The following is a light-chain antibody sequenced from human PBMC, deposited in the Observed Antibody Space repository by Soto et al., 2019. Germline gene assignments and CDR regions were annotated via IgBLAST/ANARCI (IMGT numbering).Light chain of an antibody. CDR2: GAS. J-gene: IGKJ1*01. Sequence: EIVLTQSPGTLSLSPGERATLSCRASQSVSSSYLAWYQQKPGQAPRLLIYGASSRATVIPDRFSGSGSGTDFTLTISRLEPEDFAVYYCHQYGGSPRTLGQGTKVEIK. CDR1: QSVSSSY. CDR3: HQYGGSPRT. V-gene: IGKV3-20*01.